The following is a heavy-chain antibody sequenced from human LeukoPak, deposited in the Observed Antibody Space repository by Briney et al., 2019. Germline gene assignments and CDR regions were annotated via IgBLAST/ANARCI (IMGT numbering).Heavy chain of an antibody. D-gene: IGHD5-18*01. CDR3: AKDRRPEGSYGYFDY. J-gene: IGHJ4*02. CDR1: GFTFCSNG. V-gene: IGHV3-23*01. CDR2: ISSSGGNS. Sequence: GGSVRLSCAASGFTFCSNGMKWLRQAPGKGLEGVSYISSSGGNSYYADSVKGRFTIYRDNSKDPLFLQINNLRVEDTAVCYCAKDRRPEGSYGYFDYRGQGTLVTVSS.